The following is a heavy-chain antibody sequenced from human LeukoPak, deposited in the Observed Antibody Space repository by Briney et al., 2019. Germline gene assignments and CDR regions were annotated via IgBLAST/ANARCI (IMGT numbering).Heavy chain of an antibody. J-gene: IGHJ3*02. V-gene: IGHV2-5*02. D-gene: IGHD3-22*01. CDR1: GFSLSPRGVG. Sequence: SGPTLVNPTQTLTLTCTFSGFSLSPRGVGVGWIRQPPGKALEWLALISSDDDKRYSPSLKSRLTITKDTSKNQVVLTMTNMDPVDTATYYCAHSQSLTYYYDSSGYPDAFDIWGQGTMVTVSS. CDR2: ISSDDDK. CDR3: AHSQSLTYYYDSSGYPDAFDI.